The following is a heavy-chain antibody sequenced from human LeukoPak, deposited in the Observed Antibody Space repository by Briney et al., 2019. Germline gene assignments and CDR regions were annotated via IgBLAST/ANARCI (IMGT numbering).Heavy chain of an antibody. Sequence: SETLSLTCTVSGGSISSSSYYWSWIRQPPENGLEWIGHIHYSGSTNYNPSLKSRVTISVDTSKNHFSLKLSSVTAADTAVYYCARGDYNNYFWGFDHWGQGALVTVSS. J-gene: IGHJ4*02. CDR1: GGSISSSSYY. V-gene: IGHV4-61*03. CDR3: ARGDYNNYFWGFDH. D-gene: IGHD4-11*01. CDR2: IHYSGST.